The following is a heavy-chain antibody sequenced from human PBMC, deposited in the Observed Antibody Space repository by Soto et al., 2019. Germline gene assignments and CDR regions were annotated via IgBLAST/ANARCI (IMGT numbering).Heavy chain of an antibody. Sequence: ASVKVSCKVSGYTLTELSMHWVRQAPGKGLEWMGGFDPEDGETIYAQKFQGRVTMTEDTSTDTAYMELSSLRSEDTAVYYCATRIPAAAKGKYYYYYYMDVWGKGTTVTVSS. CDR2: FDPEDGET. CDR3: ATRIPAAAKGKYYYYYYMDV. V-gene: IGHV1-24*01. J-gene: IGHJ6*03. CDR1: GYTLTELS. D-gene: IGHD6-13*01.